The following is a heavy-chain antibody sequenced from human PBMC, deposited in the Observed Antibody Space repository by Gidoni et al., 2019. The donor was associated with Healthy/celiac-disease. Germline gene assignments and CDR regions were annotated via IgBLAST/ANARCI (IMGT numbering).Heavy chain of an antibody. D-gene: IGHD3-10*01. V-gene: IGHV4-34*01. CDR2: INHSGST. Sequence: QVQLQQWGAGLLKPSETLSLTCAVYGGSFSGYYWSWIRQPPGKGLEWIGEINHSGSTNYNPSLKSRVTISVDTSKNQFSLKLSSVTAADTAVYYCARAPTLWFGENYWGQGTLVTVSS. CDR1: GGSFSGYY. J-gene: IGHJ4*02. CDR3: ARAPTLWFGENY.